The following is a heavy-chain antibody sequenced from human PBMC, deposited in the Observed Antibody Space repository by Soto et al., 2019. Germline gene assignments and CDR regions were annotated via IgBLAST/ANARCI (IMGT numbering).Heavy chain of an antibody. D-gene: IGHD1-7*01. CDR2: IYYSGST. Sequence: QVQLQESGPGLVKPSETLSLTCTVSGGSIRSYYWSWIRQPPGKGLEWIGYIYYSGSTNYNPSLKSRVTISVDTSKNQFSLKLSSVTAADTAVYYCARDLKTVTTGYYYYYMDVWGKGTTVTVSS. CDR1: GGSIRSYY. V-gene: IGHV4-59*01. CDR3: ARDLKTVTTGYYYYYMDV. J-gene: IGHJ6*03.